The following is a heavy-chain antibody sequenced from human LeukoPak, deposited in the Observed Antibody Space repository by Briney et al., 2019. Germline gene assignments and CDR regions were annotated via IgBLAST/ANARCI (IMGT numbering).Heavy chain of an antibody. D-gene: IGHD2-2*01. CDR3: AKDRFGCTSTSCYSSPLDY. V-gene: IGHV3-23*01. CDR1: GYTFSSYA. CDR2: ISGSGGST. Sequence: PGGSLRLSCAASGYTFSSYAMTWVRQAPGKGLEWVSGISGSGGSTYYADSVKGRFTISRDNSKNTLYLQMNSLRAEDTAVYYCAKDRFGCTSTSCYSSPLDYWGQGTLVTVSS. J-gene: IGHJ4*02.